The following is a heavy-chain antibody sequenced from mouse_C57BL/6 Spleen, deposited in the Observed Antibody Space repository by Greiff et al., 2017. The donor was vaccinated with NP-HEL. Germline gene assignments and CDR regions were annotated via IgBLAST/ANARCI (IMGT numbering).Heavy chain of an antibody. D-gene: IGHD1-1*01. Sequence: VQLQQSGPELVKPGASVKISCKASGYAFSSSWMNWVKQRPGKGLEWIGRIYPGDGDTNYNGKFKGKATLTADKSSSTAYMQLSSLTSEDSAVYFCARGYGGSSPYYFDYWGQGTTLTVSS. J-gene: IGHJ2*01. CDR3: ARGYGGSSPYYFDY. CDR2: IYPGDGDT. V-gene: IGHV1-82*01. CDR1: GYAFSSSW.